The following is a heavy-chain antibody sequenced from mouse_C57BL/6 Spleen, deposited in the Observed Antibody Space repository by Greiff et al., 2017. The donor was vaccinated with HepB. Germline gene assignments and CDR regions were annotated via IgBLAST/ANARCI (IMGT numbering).Heavy chain of an antibody. D-gene: IGHD4-1*01. J-gene: IGHJ3*01. CDR3: ARSKDLGPGFAY. Sequence: VQLQQPGAELVMPGASVKLSCKASGYTFTSYWMHWVKQRPGQGLEWIGEIDPSDSYTNYNQKFKGKSTLTVDKSSSTAYMQLSSLTSEDSAVYYCARSKDLGPGFAYWGQGTLVTVSA. CDR1: GYTFTSYW. V-gene: IGHV1-69*01. CDR2: IDPSDSYT.